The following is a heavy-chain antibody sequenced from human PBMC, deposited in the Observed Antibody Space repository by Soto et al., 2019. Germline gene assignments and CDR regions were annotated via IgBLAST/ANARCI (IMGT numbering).Heavy chain of an antibody. CDR2: ISYDGSNK. V-gene: IGHV3-30*18. CDR1: GSTFSSYG. CDR3: AKGRVWGSYRRNWFDP. Sequence: QVQLVESGGGVVQPGRSLRLSCAASGSTFSSYGMHWVRQAPGKGLEWVAVISYDGSNKYYADSVKGRFTISRDNSKNTLYLQMNSLRAEDTAVYYCAKGRVWGSYRRNWFDPWGQGTLVTVSS. D-gene: IGHD3-16*02. J-gene: IGHJ5*02.